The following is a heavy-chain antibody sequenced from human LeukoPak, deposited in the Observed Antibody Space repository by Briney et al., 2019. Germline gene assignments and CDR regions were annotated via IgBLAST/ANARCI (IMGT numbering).Heavy chain of an antibody. CDR3: ARGSSRAPYYFDY. Sequence: ASVKVSCKASGGTFSSYAISWVRQAPGQGLEWMGRIIPILGIANYAQKFQGRVTITADKSTSTAYMELSSLRSEDTAVYYCARGSSRAPYYFDYWGQGTLVTVSP. CDR1: GGTFSSYA. CDR2: IIPILGIA. J-gene: IGHJ4*02. V-gene: IGHV1-69*04. D-gene: IGHD6-13*01.